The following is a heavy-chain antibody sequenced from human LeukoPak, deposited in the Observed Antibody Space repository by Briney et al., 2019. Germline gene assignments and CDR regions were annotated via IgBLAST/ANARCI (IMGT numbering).Heavy chain of an antibody. CDR3: ARELYSSAWYGILFY. CDR1: GFTFSSYS. Sequence: GGSLRLSCAVSGFTFSSYSMNWVRQAPGKGLEWVSYISSSSGTIYYADSVKGRFTISRDNARDSLYLQMNSLRDEDTAMYYCARELYSSAWYGILFYWGQGTLVTVSS. CDR2: ISSSSGTI. V-gene: IGHV3-48*02. J-gene: IGHJ4*02. D-gene: IGHD6-19*01.